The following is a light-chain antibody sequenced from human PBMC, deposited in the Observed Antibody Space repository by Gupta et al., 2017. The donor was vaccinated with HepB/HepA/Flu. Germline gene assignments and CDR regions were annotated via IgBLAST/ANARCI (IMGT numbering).Light chain of an antibody. CDR1: QSLLHSNGYNY. Sequence: DIVMTQSPLSLPVTPGEPASISCRSSQSLLHSNGYNYLDWYLQKPGQSPQLLIYLGSNRASGVPDRFSGSGSGTDFTLKISRVEAEDVGVYYCMQARQTPFGGGTKVDIK. CDR3: MQARQTP. CDR2: LGS. J-gene: IGKJ4*01. V-gene: IGKV2-28*01.